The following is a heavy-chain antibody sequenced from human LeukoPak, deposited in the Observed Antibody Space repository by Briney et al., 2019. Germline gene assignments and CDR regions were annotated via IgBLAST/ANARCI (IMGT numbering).Heavy chain of an antibody. CDR2: INHSGIT. J-gene: IGHJ4*02. CDR3: ANPARDFADSGAITW. Sequence: PSETLSLTCAVYGVSFSYYYWSWIRQPPGKGLEWIGEINHSGITNYNPFLKSRVTISADTSKNQFSLKLTSVTAADTAVYYCANPARDFADSGAITWWGQGTLVTVSS. D-gene: IGHD4-17*01. CDR1: GVSFSYYY. V-gene: IGHV4-34*01.